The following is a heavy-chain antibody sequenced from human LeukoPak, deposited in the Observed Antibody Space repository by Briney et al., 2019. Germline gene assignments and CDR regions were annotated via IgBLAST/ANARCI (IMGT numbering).Heavy chain of an antibody. CDR3: ALQQQLY. V-gene: IGHV4-34*01. Sequence: MSSETLSLTCAVYGVSFSDYCWSWIRQPPGKGLEWIGEINHSGSTNYNPSLKSRVTISVDTSKNQFSLKLSSVTAADTAVYYCALQQQLYWGQGTLVTVSS. CDR2: INHSGST. J-gene: IGHJ4*02. D-gene: IGHD6-13*01. CDR1: GVSFSDYC.